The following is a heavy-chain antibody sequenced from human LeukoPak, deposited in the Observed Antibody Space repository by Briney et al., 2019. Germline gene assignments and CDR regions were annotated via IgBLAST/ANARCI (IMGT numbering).Heavy chain of an antibody. CDR3: AKRSARELHYFDC. V-gene: IGHV3-23*01. J-gene: IGHJ4*02. Sequence: GGSPRLSCAASGFTFSSYAMSWVRQAPGKGLEWVSVIGGSGTTTFYADSVKGRFTISRDNSKNTLYLQMNSLRAEDTAVYYCAKRSARELHYFDCWGQGTLVTVSS. CDR1: GFTFSSYA. D-gene: IGHD3-10*01. CDR2: IGGSGTTT.